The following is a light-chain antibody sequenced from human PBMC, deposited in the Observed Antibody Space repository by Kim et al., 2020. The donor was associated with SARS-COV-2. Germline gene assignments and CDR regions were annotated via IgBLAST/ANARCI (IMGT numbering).Light chain of an antibody. J-gene: IGKJ2*01. CDR2: DAF. CDR1: KSVDNH. Sequence: SVSPGEIATLSGRASKSVDNHLARYQQKPGQAPRLLVYDAFNRATGIPARFSGSVSVTDFTLTISSLEPEDCAVYYCQKRTNWLDTFGQGTKLEI. V-gene: IGKV3-11*01. CDR3: QKRTNWLDT.